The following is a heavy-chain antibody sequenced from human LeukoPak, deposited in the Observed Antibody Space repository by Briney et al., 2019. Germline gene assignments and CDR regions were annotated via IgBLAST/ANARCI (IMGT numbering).Heavy chain of an antibody. CDR3: AKDYYGSGSLFDY. V-gene: IGHV3-30*18. D-gene: IGHD3-10*01. CDR1: GFTFSSYG. Sequence: GGSLRLSCAASGFTFSSYGMHWVRQAPGKGLEWVAVISYDGSNKYYTDSVKGRFTISRDNSKNTLYLQMNSLRAEDTAVYYCAKDYYGSGSLFDYWGQGTLVTVSS. J-gene: IGHJ4*02. CDR2: ISYDGSNK.